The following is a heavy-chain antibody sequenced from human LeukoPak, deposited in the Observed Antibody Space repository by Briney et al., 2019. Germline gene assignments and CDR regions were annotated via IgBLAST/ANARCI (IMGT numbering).Heavy chain of an antibody. Sequence: GASVKVSCKASGYTFTGYYIHWVRQAPGQGLGWMGWINPNSGGRNYAQKFQGRVTMTRDTSTTYMELSRLTSDDTAVYYCARAYSGYEAFDYWGQGTLVTVSS. CDR2: INPNSGGR. J-gene: IGHJ4*02. V-gene: IGHV1-2*02. D-gene: IGHD5-12*01. CDR3: ARAYSGYEAFDY. CDR1: GYTFTGYY.